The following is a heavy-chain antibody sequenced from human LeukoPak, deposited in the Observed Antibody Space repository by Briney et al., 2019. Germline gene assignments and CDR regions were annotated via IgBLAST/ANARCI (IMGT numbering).Heavy chain of an antibody. J-gene: IGHJ4*02. V-gene: IGHV1-69*06. Sequence: SVKVSCKASGGTFSSYATSWVRQAPGQGLEWTGGIIPIFGTANYAQKFQGRVTITADKSTSTAYMELSSLRSEDTAVYYCVLAVAGKGGDYWGQGTLVTVSS. CDR2: IIPIFGTA. CDR1: GGTFSSYA. CDR3: VLAVAGKGGDY. D-gene: IGHD6-19*01.